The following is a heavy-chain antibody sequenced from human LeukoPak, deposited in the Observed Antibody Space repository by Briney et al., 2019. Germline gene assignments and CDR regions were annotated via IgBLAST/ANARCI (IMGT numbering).Heavy chain of an antibody. D-gene: IGHD4-17*01. CDR3: ANSIDFDYGDYYFDY. CDR2: IYTSGSP. Sequence: SQTLSLTCTVSGGSISSGSYYWSWIRQPAGKGLEWIGRIYTSGSPNYNPSLKSRVTISLDTSKNQFSLKLSSVTAADTAVYYCANSIDFDYGDYYFDYWGQGALVTISS. V-gene: IGHV4-61*02. J-gene: IGHJ4*02. CDR1: GGSISSGSYY.